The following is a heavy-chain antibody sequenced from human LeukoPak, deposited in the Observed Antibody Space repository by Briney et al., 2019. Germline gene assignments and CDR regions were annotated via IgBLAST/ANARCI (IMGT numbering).Heavy chain of an antibody. V-gene: IGHV3-48*03. Sequence: AGGSLRLSCAASGFTFSSYEMNWVRQALGKGLEWVSYISSSGSTIYYADSVKGRFTISRDNAKNSLYLQMNSLRAEDTAVYYCARSARGSSDYWGQGTLVTVSS. CDR1: GFTFSSYE. J-gene: IGHJ4*02. CDR3: ARSARGSSDY. D-gene: IGHD1-26*01. CDR2: ISSSGSTI.